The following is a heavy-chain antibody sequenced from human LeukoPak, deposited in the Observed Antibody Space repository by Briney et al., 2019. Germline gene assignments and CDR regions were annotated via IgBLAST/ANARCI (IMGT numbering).Heavy chain of an antibody. V-gene: IGHV3-23*01. D-gene: IGHD6-19*01. J-gene: IGHJ4*02. CDR1: GFTFSSYG. Sequence: GGSLRLSCAASGFTFSSYGMSWVRQAPGKGLEWVSAISGSGGSTYYADSVKGRFTISRDNSKNTLYLQMNSLRAEDTAVYYCAKVRYASGWYPADYWGQGTLVIVSS. CDR2: ISGSGGST. CDR3: AKVRYASGWYPADY.